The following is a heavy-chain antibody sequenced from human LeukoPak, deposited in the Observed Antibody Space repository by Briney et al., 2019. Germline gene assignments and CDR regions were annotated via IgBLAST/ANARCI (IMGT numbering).Heavy chain of an antibody. CDR1: GFTFSSYD. CDR3: ARDGAMIVVVDQESFDY. Sequence: SGGSLRLSCAASGFTFSSYDMHWVRQAPGKGLEWVAVIWYDGSNKYYADSVKGRFTISRDNSKNTLYLQMNSLRAEDTAVYYCARDGAMIVVVDQESFDYWGQGTLVTVSS. D-gene: IGHD3-22*01. J-gene: IGHJ4*02. CDR2: IWYDGSNK. V-gene: IGHV3-33*01.